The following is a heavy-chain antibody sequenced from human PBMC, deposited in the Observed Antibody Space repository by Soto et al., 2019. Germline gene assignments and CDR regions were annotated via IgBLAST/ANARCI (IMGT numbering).Heavy chain of an antibody. J-gene: IGHJ4*02. Sequence: LSLTCAISGDSVSSNTAAWNWIRSSPSRGLEWLGRTYYRSNWRHDYAVSVKSRITVNPDTSKNHFSLQLNSVTPDDTAVYYCARGVAGSGFDLWGQGTLVTVSS. CDR1: GDSVSSNTAA. D-gene: IGHD6-19*01. V-gene: IGHV6-1*01. CDR3: ARGVAGSGFDL. CDR2: TYYRSNWRH.